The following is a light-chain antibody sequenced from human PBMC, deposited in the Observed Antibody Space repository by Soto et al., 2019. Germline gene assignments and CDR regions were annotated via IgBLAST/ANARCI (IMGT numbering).Light chain of an antibody. CDR3: ATWDDSLSGVV. CDR2: SND. CDR1: SSNIETND. J-gene: IGLJ2*01. Sequence: QSVLTQPPSASGTPGQRVTISCSGSSSNIETNDIYWHQQLPGSAPKLLSYSNDQRPSGVPDRFSASKSGTSASLAISGLRSEDEDEYFCATWDDSLSGVVFGGGTKLTVL. V-gene: IGLV1-47*02.